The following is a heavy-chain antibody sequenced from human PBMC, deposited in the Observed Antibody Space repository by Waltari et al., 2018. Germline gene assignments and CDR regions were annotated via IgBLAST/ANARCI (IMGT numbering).Heavy chain of an antibody. CDR3: ARLGMGYSSSWYSHY. CDR2: IYPGDPDT. V-gene: IGHV5-51*01. D-gene: IGHD6-13*01. Sequence: EYMRIIYPGDPDTRYSPSFQGQVTISADKSISTAYLQWSSLKASDTAMYYCARLGMGYSSSWYSHYWGQGTLVTVSS. J-gene: IGHJ4*02.